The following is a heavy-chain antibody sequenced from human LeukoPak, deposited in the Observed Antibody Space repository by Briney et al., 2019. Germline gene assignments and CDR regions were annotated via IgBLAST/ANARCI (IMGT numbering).Heavy chain of an antibody. CDR3: AREVLITMVRGIIDYYYMDV. CDR1: GFTFSSYG. CDR2: ISYDGSKK. Sequence: GGSLRLSCAASGFTFSSYGMHWVRQAPGKGLEWVAVISYDGSKKYYVDSVKGRLTISRDNAKNSLYLQMNSLRAEDTAVYYCAREVLITMVRGIIDYYYMDVWGKGTTVTISS. V-gene: IGHV3-30*03. D-gene: IGHD3-10*01. J-gene: IGHJ6*03.